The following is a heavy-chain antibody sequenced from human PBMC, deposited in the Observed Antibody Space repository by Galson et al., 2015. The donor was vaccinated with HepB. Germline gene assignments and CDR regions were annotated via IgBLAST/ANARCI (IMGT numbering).Heavy chain of an antibody. V-gene: IGHV1-18*01. CDR3: ARVPSRFYYDSSGYLDY. D-gene: IGHD3-22*01. J-gene: IGHJ4*02. CDR2: ISAYNGNT. Sequence: QSGAEVKKPGASVKVSCKASGYTFTSYGISWVRQAPGQGLEWMGWISAYNGNTNYAQKLQGRVTMTTDTSTSTAYMELRSLRSDDTAVYYCARVPSRFYYDSSGYLDYWGQGTLVTVSS. CDR1: GYTFTSYG.